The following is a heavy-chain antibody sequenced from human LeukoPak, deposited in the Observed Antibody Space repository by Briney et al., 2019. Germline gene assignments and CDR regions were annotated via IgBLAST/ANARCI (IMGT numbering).Heavy chain of an antibody. CDR3: ARPALDY. CDR2: ISSSSSYI. D-gene: IGHD2-15*01. J-gene: IGHJ4*02. Sequence: PGESLRLSCAASGFTFSSYSMNWVRQAPGKGLEWVSSISSSSSYIYYADSVKGRFTISRDNAKNSLYLQMNSLSAADKAVSSCARPALDYWGQGNLVLASS. V-gene: IGHV3-21*01. CDR1: GFTFSSYS.